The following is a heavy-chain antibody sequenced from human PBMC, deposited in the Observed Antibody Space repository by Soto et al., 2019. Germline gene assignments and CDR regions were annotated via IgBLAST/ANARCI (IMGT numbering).Heavy chain of an antibody. V-gene: IGHV3-30*18. J-gene: IGHJ6*03. CDR3: AKQLPPTFYPSPNYYYYYMDV. D-gene: IGHD2-2*01. CDR1: GFTFSSYG. CDR2: ISYDGSNK. Sequence: GGSLRLSCAASGFTFSSYGMHWVRQAPGKGLEWVAVISYDGSNKYYADSVKGRFTISRDNSKNTLYLQMNSLRAEDTAVYYCAKQLPPTFYPSPNYYYYYMDVWGKGTTVTVSS.